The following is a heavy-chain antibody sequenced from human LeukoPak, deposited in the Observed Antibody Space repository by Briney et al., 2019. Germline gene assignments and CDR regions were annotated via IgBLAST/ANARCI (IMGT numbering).Heavy chain of an antibody. CDR3: ARDMYSSGRVPFDY. V-gene: IGHV1-18*01. J-gene: IGHJ4*02. CDR1: GYTFTSYG. Sequence: GASVKVSCKASGYTFTSYGISWVRQAPGQGLEWMGWISAKKGNTDYAQKLQGRVTMTTDTSTSTAYMELRSLRSDDTAVYYCARDMYSSGRVPFDYWDQGTLVTVSS. D-gene: IGHD6-19*01. CDR2: ISAKKGNT.